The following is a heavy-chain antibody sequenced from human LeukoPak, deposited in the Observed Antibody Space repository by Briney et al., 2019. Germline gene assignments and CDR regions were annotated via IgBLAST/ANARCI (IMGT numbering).Heavy chain of an antibody. D-gene: IGHD3-22*01. CDR3: ASKRSGYCSGFFDY. CDR1: GGSISSSDYY. CDR2: IYYSGST. J-gene: IGHJ4*02. Sequence: PSETLSLTCTVSGGSISSSDYYWGWIRQPPGRGLEWIGSIYYSGSTYYSPSLKSRVTISVDTSKNQFSLKLSSLTAADKAVYYCASKRSGYCSGFFDYWGQGTLVTVSS. V-gene: IGHV4-39*01.